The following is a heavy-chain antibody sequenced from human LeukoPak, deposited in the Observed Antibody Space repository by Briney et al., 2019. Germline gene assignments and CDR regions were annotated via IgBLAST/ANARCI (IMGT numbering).Heavy chain of an antibody. J-gene: IGHJ4*02. D-gene: IGHD3-22*01. V-gene: IGHV4-39*01. CDR2: LLYSGST. CDR3: ARHAYDRRGAPRGFQN. Sequence: SETLSLTCTVSGVSFSSRSHYWGWIRQSPGKGLEWIGSLLYSGSTYYKASLQRRVTISVDTSKSQFSLKLMSVTAADTAVHYCARHAYDRRGAPRGFQNWGQGTLVTVSS. CDR1: GVSFSSRSHY.